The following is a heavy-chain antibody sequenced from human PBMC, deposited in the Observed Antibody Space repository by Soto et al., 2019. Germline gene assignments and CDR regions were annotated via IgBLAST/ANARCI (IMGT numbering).Heavy chain of an antibody. Sequence: SETLSLTCTVSGGSISSGDYYWSWIRQPPGKGLEWIGYIYYSGSTYYNPSLKSRVTISVDTSKNQFSLKLSSVTAADTAVYYCARAGYYDFWSGYAPYYYYYYGMDVWGQGTTVTVSS. V-gene: IGHV4-30-4*01. D-gene: IGHD3-3*01. CDR1: GGSISSGDYY. CDR2: IYYSGST. CDR3: ARAGYYDFWSGYAPYYYYYYGMDV. J-gene: IGHJ6*02.